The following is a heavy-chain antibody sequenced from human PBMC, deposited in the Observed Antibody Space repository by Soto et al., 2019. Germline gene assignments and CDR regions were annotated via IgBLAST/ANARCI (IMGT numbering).Heavy chain of an antibody. D-gene: IGHD4-17*01. CDR3: ASESYGGEFDN. CDR2: INAGNGNT. V-gene: IGHV1-3*05. J-gene: IGHJ4*02. Sequence: QVQLVQSGAEEKKPGASVKVSCKASGYTFTSYAMHWVRQAPGQRFEWMGWINAGNGNTKYSPKFQGRVTITRDTSASTAYMALSSLRAEDTAVYCCASESYGGEFDNWGQRTLVTVSS. CDR1: GYTFTSYA.